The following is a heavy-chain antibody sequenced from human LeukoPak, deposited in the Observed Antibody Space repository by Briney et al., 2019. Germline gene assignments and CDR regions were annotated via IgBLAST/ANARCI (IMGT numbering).Heavy chain of an antibody. Sequence: ASVKVSCKASGYTVTSYYIHWVRQAPGQGLEWVGLINPSGGSTSYAQKFQGRVTMTRDTSTSTVYMELSTLRSEDTALYYCARESTWNDYWGQGTLVTVSS. CDR1: GYTVTSYY. J-gene: IGHJ4*02. CDR2: INPSGGST. D-gene: IGHD2/OR15-2a*01. CDR3: ARESTWNDY. V-gene: IGHV1-46*01.